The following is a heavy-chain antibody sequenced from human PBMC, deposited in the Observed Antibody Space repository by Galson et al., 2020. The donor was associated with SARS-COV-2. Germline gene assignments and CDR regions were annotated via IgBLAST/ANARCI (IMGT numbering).Heavy chain of an antibody. D-gene: IGHD4-17*01. J-gene: IGHJ4*02. CDR1: GFTFASYS. CDR3: ARYYFGDYVFDS. CDR2: ISSGTGTA. Sequence: RPLRPPCAASGFTFASYSMNWVRKAPGKGLEWVAYISSGTGTACYADFVEGRFTISRDDAKNSLYLQMNLLRDEDTAVYYCARYYFGDYVFDSWGQGTLVTVSS. V-gene: IGHV3-48*02.